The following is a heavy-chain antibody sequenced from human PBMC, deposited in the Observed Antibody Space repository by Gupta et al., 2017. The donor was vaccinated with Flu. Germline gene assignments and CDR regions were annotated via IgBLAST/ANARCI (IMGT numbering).Heavy chain of an antibody. J-gene: IGHJ4*03. CDR3: ARGMGTGF. CDR1: GFTPRNYE. Sequence: EGRLVESGGGSVLRGGSLRLSCGVRGFTPRNYEINWVRQAPGKGLEWISYISTAGGTIEYAESVRGRFTVSRDNIKHLVFLQMDSLTVDDTAVYFCARGMGTGFWGHGTLVTVSS. V-gene: IGHV3-48*03. CDR2: ISTAGGTI. D-gene: IGHD1-14*01.